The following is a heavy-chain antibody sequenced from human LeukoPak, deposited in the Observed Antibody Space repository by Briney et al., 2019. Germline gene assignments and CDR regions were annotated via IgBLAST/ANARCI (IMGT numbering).Heavy chain of an antibody. D-gene: IGHD4-17*01. CDR2: IYYSGST. V-gene: IGHV4-61*05. CDR1: GGSISSSSYY. CDR3: ARAGYGDSDFDY. Sequence: SETLSLPCTVSGGSISSSSYYWGWIRQPPGKGLEWIGYIYYSGSTNYNPSLKSRVTISVDTSKNQFSLKLSSVTAADTAVYYCARAGYGDSDFDYWGQGTLVTVSS. J-gene: IGHJ4*02.